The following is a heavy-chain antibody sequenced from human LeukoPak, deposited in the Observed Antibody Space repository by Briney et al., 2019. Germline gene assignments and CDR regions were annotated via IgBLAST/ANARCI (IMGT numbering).Heavy chain of an antibody. V-gene: IGHV3-21*04. J-gene: IGHJ6*03. Sequence: GGSLRLSCAASGFTFSTYGMNWVRQAPGKWLEWVSSISSGSSYIYYADSVKGRFTISRDNAKNSLYLQMNSLRAADTAVYYCARGRVYYYYMDVWGKGTTVTVSS. CDR3: ARGRVYYYYMDV. CDR2: ISSGSSYI. CDR1: GFTFSTYG.